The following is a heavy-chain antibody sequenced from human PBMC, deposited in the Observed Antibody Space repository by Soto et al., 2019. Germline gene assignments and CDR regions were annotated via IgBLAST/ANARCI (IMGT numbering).Heavy chain of an antibody. Sequence: SETLSLTCAVSGGSISSSSYDGGWIRQPPGKGLEWIGSIYYSGSTYYNPSLKSRVTISVDTSKNQFSLKLSSVTAADTAVYYCASRPTVTTKGGSSYYYYGMDVWGQGTTVTVSS. D-gene: IGHD4-17*01. CDR3: ASRPTVTTKGGSSYYYYGMDV. J-gene: IGHJ6*02. CDR2: IYYSGST. CDR1: GGSISSSSYD. V-gene: IGHV4-39*01.